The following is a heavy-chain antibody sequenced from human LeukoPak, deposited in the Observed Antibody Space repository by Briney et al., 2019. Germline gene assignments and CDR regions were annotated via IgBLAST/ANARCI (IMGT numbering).Heavy chain of an antibody. V-gene: IGHV4-39*01. J-gene: IGHJ4*02. CDR1: GGSISSSSYY. Sequence: ETLSLTCTVSGGSISSSSYYWGWIRQPPGKGLEWIGSIYYSGSTYYNPSLKSRVTISVDTSKNQFSLKLSSVTAADTAVYYCARLPYYGGYSRSFHYWGQGTLVTVSS. D-gene: IGHD4-23*01. CDR2: IYYSGST. CDR3: ARLPYYGGYSRSFHY.